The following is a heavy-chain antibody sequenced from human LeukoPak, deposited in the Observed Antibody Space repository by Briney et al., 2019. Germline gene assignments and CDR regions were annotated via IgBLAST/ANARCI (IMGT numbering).Heavy chain of an antibody. CDR1: GGSISSYY. Sequence: SETLSLTCTVSGGSISSYYWSWIRQPAGKGLEWIGRIYTRGSTNYNPSLKSRVTMSVDTSKNQFSLKLSSVTAADTAVYYCARARGPPGTYYFDYWGQGTLVTVSS. J-gene: IGHJ4*02. CDR2: IYTRGST. V-gene: IGHV4-4*07. CDR3: ARARGPPGTYYFDY. D-gene: IGHD3-10*01.